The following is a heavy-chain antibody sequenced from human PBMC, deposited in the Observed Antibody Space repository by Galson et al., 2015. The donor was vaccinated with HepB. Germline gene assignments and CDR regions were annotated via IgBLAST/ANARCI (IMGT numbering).Heavy chain of an antibody. Sequence: SLRLSCAGSGFTFSNYGIHWVRQAPGKGLEWVSGISYDGTKKYYAESVQGRFVISRDDVKKTVYLQMNSLGPDDTAVYYCARDRLGYDILDSWGQGALVTVSS. J-gene: IGHJ4*02. D-gene: IGHD3-9*01. CDR2: ISYDGTKK. CDR1: GFTFSNYG. CDR3: ARDRLGYDILDS. V-gene: IGHV3-30*03.